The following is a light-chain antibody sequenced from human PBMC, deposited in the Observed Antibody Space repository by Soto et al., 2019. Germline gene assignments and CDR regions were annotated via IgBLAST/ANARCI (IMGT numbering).Light chain of an antibody. J-gene: IGKJ5*01. CDR1: QSVSSSY. CDR2: GAS. Sequence: EIVLTQSPGTLSLSPGERATLSCRASQSVSSSYLAWYQQKPGQAPRLLMYGASSRATGIPDRFSGSGSGTDFTLTISRLEPEDFAVYYCQQYGSSPPITFDQGTRLEIK. CDR3: QQYGSSPPIT. V-gene: IGKV3-20*01.